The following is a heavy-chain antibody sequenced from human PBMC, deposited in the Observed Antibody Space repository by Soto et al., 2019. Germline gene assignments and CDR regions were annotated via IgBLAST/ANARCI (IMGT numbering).Heavy chain of an antibody. V-gene: IGHV3-23*01. D-gene: IGHD6-19*01. CDR1: GFTFRNYA. J-gene: IGHJ4*02. CDR3: ARDRTGWTFDY. CDR2: ISGSGAAT. Sequence: PGGSLRLSCAASGFTFRNYAMTWVRQAPGKGLEWVSAISGSGAATFYTDSVKGRFTISRDNSRNTLYLQMISLRAGDTAVYYCARDRTGWTFDYWGQGTLVTVSS.